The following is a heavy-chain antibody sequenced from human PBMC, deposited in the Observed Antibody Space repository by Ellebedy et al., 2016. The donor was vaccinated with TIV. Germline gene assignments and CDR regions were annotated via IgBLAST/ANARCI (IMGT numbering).Heavy chain of an antibody. CDR2: ISAYNADT. CDR3: ARDRAVTTEYYYHGMDV. J-gene: IGHJ6*02. Sequence: AASVKVSCKASGYTFSSYGISWVRQAPGQGLEGMGWISAYNADTHYAQKVQGRVTMTTDTSTNTAYMELRSLRSDDTAVYYCARDRAVTTEYYYHGMDVWGQGTTVTVSS. CDR1: GYTFSSYG. D-gene: IGHD4-17*01. V-gene: IGHV1-18*01.